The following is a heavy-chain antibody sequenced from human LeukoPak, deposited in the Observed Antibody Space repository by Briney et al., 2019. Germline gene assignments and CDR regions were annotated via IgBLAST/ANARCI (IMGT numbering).Heavy chain of an antibody. CDR2: ISWNSGSI. V-gene: IGHV3-9*01. J-gene: IGHJ4*02. D-gene: IGHD1-26*01. CDR3: AKGRTGSLSGSYGY. CDR1: RFTFDDYA. Sequence: GGSLRLSCAASRFTFDDYAMHWVRQAPGKGLGWVSGISWNSGSIGYADSVKGRFTISRDNAKNSLYPQMNSLRAEDTALYYCAKGRTGSLSGSYGYWGQGTLVTVSS.